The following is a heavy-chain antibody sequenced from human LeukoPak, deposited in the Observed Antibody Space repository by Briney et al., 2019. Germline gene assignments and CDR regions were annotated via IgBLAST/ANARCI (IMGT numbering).Heavy chain of an antibody. V-gene: IGHV1-18*01. J-gene: IGHJ6*02. CDR2: ISAYNGNT. Sequence: ASVTVSCTASGYTFTSYGISWVRQAPGQGLEWMGWISAYNGNTNYAQKLQGRVTMTTDTSTSTAYMELRSLRSDGTAVYYCARDLCGGDCYGMDVWGQGTTVTVSS. D-gene: IGHD2-21*01. CDR1: GYTFTSYG. CDR3: ARDLCGGDCYGMDV.